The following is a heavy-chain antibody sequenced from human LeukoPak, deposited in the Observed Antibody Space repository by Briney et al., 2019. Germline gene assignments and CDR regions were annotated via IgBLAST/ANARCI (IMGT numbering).Heavy chain of an antibody. Sequence: ASVKVSCKASIYXFTSYYMHWVRQAPGQGLEWMGIINPSGGTTSYAQKFQGRVTMTRDTSTSTVYKELSSLRSEDTAVYYCARDGEGFDYWGQGTVVTVSS. CDR2: INPSGGTT. J-gene: IGHJ4*02. D-gene: IGHD7-27*01. V-gene: IGHV1-46*01. CDR1: IYXFTSYY. CDR3: ARDGEGFDY.